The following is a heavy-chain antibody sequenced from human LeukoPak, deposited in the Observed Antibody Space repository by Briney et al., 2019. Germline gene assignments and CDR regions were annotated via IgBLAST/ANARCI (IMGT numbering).Heavy chain of an antibody. CDR3: ARGFPNPGGTMVRGVTNFDY. CDR2: INHSGST. D-gene: IGHD3-10*01. CDR1: GGSFSGYY. Sequence: SETLSLTCAVYGGSFSGYYWSWIRQPPGKGLEWIGEINHSGSTNYNPSLKSRVTISVDTSKNQFSLKLSSVTAADTAVYYCARGFPNPGGTMVRGVTNFDYWGQGTLVTVSS. J-gene: IGHJ4*02. V-gene: IGHV4-34*01.